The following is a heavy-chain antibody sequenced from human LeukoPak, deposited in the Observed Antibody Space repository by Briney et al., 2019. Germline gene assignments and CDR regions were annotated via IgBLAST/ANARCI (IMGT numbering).Heavy chain of an antibody. Sequence: SETLSLTCTVSGGSISSGGYYWSWIRQPPGKGLEWIGSVYHSGSTYYNPSLKSRVTISVDRSKNQLSLKLSSVTDADTAVYYCARDGEAAGKEIYYYYMDVWGKGTTVTVSS. CDR1: GGSISSGGYY. J-gene: IGHJ6*03. V-gene: IGHV4-30-2*01. CDR2: VYHSGST. D-gene: IGHD6-13*01. CDR3: ARDGEAAGKEIYYYYMDV.